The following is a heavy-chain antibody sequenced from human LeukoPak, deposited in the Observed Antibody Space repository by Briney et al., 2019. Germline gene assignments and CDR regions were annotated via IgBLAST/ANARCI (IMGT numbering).Heavy chain of an antibody. CDR1: GFTFSSYS. CDR3: ARAAGDSSGYYHESYYFDY. Sequence: VKPGGPLRLSCAASGFTFSSYSMNWVRQAPGKGLEWVSSISSSSSYIYYADSVKGRFTISRDNAKNSLYLQMNSLRAEDTAVYYCARAAGDSSGYYHESYYFDYWGQGTLVTVSS. D-gene: IGHD3-22*01. CDR2: ISSSSSYI. V-gene: IGHV3-21*01. J-gene: IGHJ4*02.